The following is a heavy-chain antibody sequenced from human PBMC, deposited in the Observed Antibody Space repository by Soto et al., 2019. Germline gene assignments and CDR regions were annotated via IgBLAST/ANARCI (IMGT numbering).Heavy chain of an antibody. J-gene: IGHJ5*02. CDR3: ARDQELVRGVWWFDP. D-gene: IGHD3-10*01. Sequence: QVQLVQSGAEVKKPGSSVKVSCKASGGTFSSYAISWVRQAPGQGLEWMGGIIPIYGTANYAQRFQGRVTITTDESTSTAYMELSSLRSEDTAVYYCARDQELVRGVWWFDPWGQGTLVTVSS. V-gene: IGHV1-69*05. CDR2: IIPIYGTA. CDR1: GGTFSSYA.